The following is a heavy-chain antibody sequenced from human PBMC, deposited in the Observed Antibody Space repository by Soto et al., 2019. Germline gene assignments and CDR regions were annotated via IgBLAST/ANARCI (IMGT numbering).Heavy chain of an antibody. CDR3: TRQWYYYDSSGPTDAFDI. V-gene: IGHV3-73*01. J-gene: IGHJ3*02. Sequence: PWGSLRLSCAASGFTFSDSAMQWVRQASGKGLEWVGHIRSKANSFATAYAASVRGRFTISRDDSKNTAYLQMNSLKTEDTAVYYCTRQWYYYDSSGPTDAFDIWGQGTMVTVSS. CDR2: IRSKANSFAT. D-gene: IGHD3-22*01. CDR1: GFTFSDSA.